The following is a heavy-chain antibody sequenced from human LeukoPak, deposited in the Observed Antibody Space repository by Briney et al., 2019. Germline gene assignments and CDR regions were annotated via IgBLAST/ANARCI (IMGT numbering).Heavy chain of an antibody. CDR3: ARPGIAVAGHQGYYFDY. V-gene: IGHV4-34*01. CDR2: INHSGST. J-gene: IGHJ4*02. Sequence: SETLSLTCAVYGGSFSGYYWSWIRQPPGKGLEWIGEINHSGSTNYNPSLKSRVTISVDTSKNQFSLKLSSVTAADTAAYYCARPGIAVAGHQGYYFDYWGQGTLVTVSS. D-gene: IGHD6-19*01. CDR1: GGSFSGYY.